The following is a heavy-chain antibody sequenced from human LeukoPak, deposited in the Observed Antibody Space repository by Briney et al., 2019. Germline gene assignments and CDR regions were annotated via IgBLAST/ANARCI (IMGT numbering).Heavy chain of an antibody. J-gene: IGHJ4*02. CDR3: ARGVEPLAANTLAY. CDR2: LYSDGNT. D-gene: IGHD1-14*01. Sequence: LSGGSLRLSCAASGFTVITNDMTWVRQAPGKGLEWVSVLYSDGNTKYADSVQGRFTISRDNSKNTLYLEMNSLSPDDTAVYCCARGVEPLAANTLAYWGQGTLVTVSS. CDR1: GFTVITND. V-gene: IGHV3-53*01.